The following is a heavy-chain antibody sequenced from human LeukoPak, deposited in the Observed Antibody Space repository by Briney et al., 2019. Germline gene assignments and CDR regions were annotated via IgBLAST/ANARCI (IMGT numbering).Heavy chain of an antibody. CDR2: MNPNSGNT. D-gene: IGHD6-19*01. Sequence: ASVKVSCKASGYTFTSYGISWVRQAPGQGLEWMGWMNPNSGNTGYAQKFQGRVTITRNTSISTAYMELSSLRSGDTAVYYCARGSGWLGDAFDIWGQGTMVTVSS. CDR3: ARGSGWLGDAFDI. CDR1: GYTFTSYG. J-gene: IGHJ3*02. V-gene: IGHV1-8*03.